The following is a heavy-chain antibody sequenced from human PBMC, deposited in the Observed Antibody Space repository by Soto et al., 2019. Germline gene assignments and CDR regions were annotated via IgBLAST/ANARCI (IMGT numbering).Heavy chain of an antibody. CDR2: ISGSGGST. CDR3: AKNSVNALTSYFDY. D-gene: IGHD1-1*01. V-gene: IGHV3-23*01. Sequence: GGSLRLSCEVSGFSVTANYMSWVRQAPGKGLEWVSTISGSGGSTYYADSVKGRFTISRDNSKNTLYLQMNSLRAEDTAIYYCAKNSVNALTSYFDYWGQGTPVTVSS. J-gene: IGHJ4*02. CDR1: GFSVTANY.